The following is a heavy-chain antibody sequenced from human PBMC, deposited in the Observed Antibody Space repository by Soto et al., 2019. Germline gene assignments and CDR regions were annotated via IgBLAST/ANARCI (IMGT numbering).Heavy chain of an antibody. V-gene: IGHV3-53*05. CDR3: AKTAGYDYVWGSSGLDP. D-gene: IGHD3-16*01. CDR1: GFTVSSNY. Sequence: GGSLRLSCAASGFTVSSNYMSWVRLAPGKGLEWVAVINSVGSTYYAESVKGRFTISRDDSKNTLYLQMNSLRPEDTAVYHCAKTAGYDYVWGSSGLDPWGQGTLVTVSS. CDR2: INSVGST. J-gene: IGHJ5*02.